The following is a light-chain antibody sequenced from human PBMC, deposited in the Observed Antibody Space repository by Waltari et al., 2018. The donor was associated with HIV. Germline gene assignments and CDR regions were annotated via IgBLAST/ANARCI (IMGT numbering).Light chain of an antibody. CDR3: MQALHTWT. J-gene: IGKJ1*01. CDR2: LGS. CDR1: RSPPHSNGYNY. Sequence: DLVMTQSPLSLPVTPGAQASISCRSSRSPPHSNGYNYLDWYLQKPGQSPQLLIYLGSNRASGVPDRFSGSGSGTDFTLKISRVEAEDVGVYYCMQALHTWTFGQGTKVEIK. V-gene: IGKV2-28*01.